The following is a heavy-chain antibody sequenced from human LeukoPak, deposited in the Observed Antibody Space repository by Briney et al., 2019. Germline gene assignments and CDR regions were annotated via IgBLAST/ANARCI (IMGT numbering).Heavy chain of an antibody. CDR3: ARDGRRHYYDSSGLDY. V-gene: IGHV1-69*13. D-gene: IGHD3-22*01. CDR1: GGTFISYA. J-gene: IGHJ4*02. Sequence: SVKVSCKASGGTFISYAISWVRQAPGQGLEWMGGIIPIFGTANYAQKFQGRVTITADESTSTAYMELSSLRSEDTAVYYCARDGRRHYYDSSGLDYWGQGTLVTVSS. CDR2: IIPIFGTA.